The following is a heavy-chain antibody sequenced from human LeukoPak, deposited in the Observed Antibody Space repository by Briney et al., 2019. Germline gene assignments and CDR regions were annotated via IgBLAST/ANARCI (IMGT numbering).Heavy chain of an antibody. CDR3: ARVRGSSGSYEYYHYMDV. D-gene: IGHD1-26*01. Sequence: SETLSLTCAVYGGSFSGNYWSWIRQPPGKGLEWIGDINHSGTTNYSPSLKSRVTISVDTSKNQFSLKLSSVTAADTAVYYCARVRGSSGSYEYYHYMDVWGKGTTVTISS. CDR2: INHSGTT. V-gene: IGHV4-34*01. J-gene: IGHJ6*03. CDR1: GGSFSGNY.